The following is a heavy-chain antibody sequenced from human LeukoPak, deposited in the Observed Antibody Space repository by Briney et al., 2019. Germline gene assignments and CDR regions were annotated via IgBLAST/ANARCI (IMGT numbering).Heavy chain of an antibody. CDR2: ISGSGGST. Sequence: PGGSLRLSCAASGFTFSSYGMSWVRQAPGKGLEWVSAISGSGGSTYYADSVKGRFTISRDNSKNTLYLQMNSLRAEDTAVYYCAKQKGNYDYVWTPYYFDYWGQGTLVTVSS. V-gene: IGHV3-23*01. CDR3: AKQKGNYDYVWTPYYFDY. D-gene: IGHD3-16*01. J-gene: IGHJ4*02. CDR1: GFTFSSYG.